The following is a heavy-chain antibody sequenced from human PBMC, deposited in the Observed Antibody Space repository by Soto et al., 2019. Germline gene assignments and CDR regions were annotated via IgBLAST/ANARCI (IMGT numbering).Heavy chain of an antibody. D-gene: IGHD2-15*01. J-gene: IGHJ4*02. CDR1: GGSINSGDSY. Sequence: QVQLQESGPGVVWPSQTLSLTCTVSGGSINSGDSYWNWIRQHPEKGLEWIGYINYRGSTFYNPSLKSRIIISVDTSKNQFSLKLSSVTAADTAVYYCARDAPGVAPYWGQGTLVTVSS. CDR2: INYRGST. CDR3: ARDAPGVAPY. V-gene: IGHV4-31*03.